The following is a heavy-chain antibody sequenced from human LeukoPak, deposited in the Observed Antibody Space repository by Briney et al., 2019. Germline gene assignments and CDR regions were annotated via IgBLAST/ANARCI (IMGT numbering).Heavy chain of an antibody. D-gene: IGHD2-15*01. Sequence: ASVKVSCKASGYTFTSYYMHWVRQAPGQGLEWMGIINPSGGSTSYAQKFQGRVTITADESAGTAYMEVSSLRSEDTAVYYCARDSSDIRSLIAHWGQGTLVTVSS. V-gene: IGHV1-46*01. CDR2: INPSGGST. CDR1: GYTFTSYY. CDR3: ARDSSDIRSLIAH. J-gene: IGHJ1*01.